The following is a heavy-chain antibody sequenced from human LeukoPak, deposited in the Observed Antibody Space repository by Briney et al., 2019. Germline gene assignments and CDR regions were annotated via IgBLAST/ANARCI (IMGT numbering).Heavy chain of an antibody. J-gene: IGHJ4*02. V-gene: IGHV1-3*01. D-gene: IGHD5-18*01. CDR1: GYTFTSYA. Sequence: GASVKVSCKASGYTFTSYAMHWVRQAPGQRHEWMGWINAGNGNTKYSQKFQGRVTITRDTSASTAYMELSSLRSEDTAVYYCARETAMVAIDYWGQGTLVTVSS. CDR2: INAGNGNT. CDR3: ARETAMVAIDY.